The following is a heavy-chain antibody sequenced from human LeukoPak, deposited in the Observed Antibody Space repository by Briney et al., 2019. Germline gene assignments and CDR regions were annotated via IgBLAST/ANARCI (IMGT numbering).Heavy chain of an antibody. CDR3: ARVSGCSGGSCYSPSYYYYYYMDV. CDR2: INCSGST. D-gene: IGHD2-15*01. J-gene: IGHJ6*03. V-gene: IGHV4-59*01. Sequence: SETLSLTCTVSGGTISSYYWSWIRQPPGKGLEWIGYINCSGSTNYNPSLKSRVTISVDTSKKQFSLKLSSVTAADTAVYYCARVSGCSGGSCYSPSYYYYYYMDVWGKGTTVTVSS. CDR1: GGTISSYY.